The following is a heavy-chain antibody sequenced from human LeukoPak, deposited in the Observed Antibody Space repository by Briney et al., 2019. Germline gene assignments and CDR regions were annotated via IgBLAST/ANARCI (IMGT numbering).Heavy chain of an antibody. CDR1: GFTFSDYY. J-gene: IGHJ4*02. CDR2: ISSSGSTI. Sequence: GGSLRLSCAASGFTFSDYYMSWIRQAPGKGLEGVSYISSSGSTIYYADSVKGRFTISRDNAKNSLYLQMNSLRAEDTAVYYCARKFQYCGGDCYSGPWGYWGQGTLVTVSS. D-gene: IGHD2-21*02. V-gene: IGHV3-11*01. CDR3: ARKFQYCGGDCYSGPWGY.